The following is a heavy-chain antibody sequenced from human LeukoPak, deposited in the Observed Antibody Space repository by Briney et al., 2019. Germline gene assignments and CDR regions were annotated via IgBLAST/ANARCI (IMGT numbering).Heavy chain of an antibody. D-gene: IGHD6-19*01. CDR2: ISYNGNT. CDR1: GGSISSFY. CDR3: AREGQWLYY. J-gene: IGHJ4*02. Sequence: SETLSLTCTVSGGSISSFYWSWIRKPPGKGLEWIGEISYNGNTNYNPSLKNRVTISVDTSKNQFSLKLSSVTAADTAVYYCAREGQWLYYWGQGTLVTVSS. V-gene: IGHV4-59*12.